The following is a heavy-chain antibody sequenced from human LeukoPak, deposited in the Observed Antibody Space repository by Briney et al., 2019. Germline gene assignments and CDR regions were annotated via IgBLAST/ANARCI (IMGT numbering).Heavy chain of an antibody. CDR2: THHRGNT. V-gene: IGHV4-59*08. CDR1: GGSISSYY. CDR3: ARWEVRLNAFEM. J-gene: IGHJ3*02. D-gene: IGHD3-10*01. Sequence: PSGTLSLTCTVSGGSISSYYWSWIRQPPGKGLEWIGYTHHRGNTLYNPSLKSRVTTSVDTSKNQFSLSLSSVTAADTAVYYCARWEVRLNAFEMWGQGTMVTVSS.